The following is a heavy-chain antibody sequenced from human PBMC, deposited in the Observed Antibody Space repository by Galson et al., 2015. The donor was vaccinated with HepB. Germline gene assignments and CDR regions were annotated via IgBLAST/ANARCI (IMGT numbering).Heavy chain of an antibody. CDR3: ARDWDSDYYGSGSYSPSGY. J-gene: IGHJ4*02. CDR1: GFTFSSYS. V-gene: IGHV3-48*04. CDR2: ISSSSETI. D-gene: IGHD3-10*01. Sequence: SLRLSCAASGFTFSSYSMKWVRQAPGKALEWVSYISSSSETIYYADSVKGRFTISRDNAKNSLYLQMNSLRAEDTAVYYCARDWDSDYYGSGSYSPSGYWGQGTLVTVSS.